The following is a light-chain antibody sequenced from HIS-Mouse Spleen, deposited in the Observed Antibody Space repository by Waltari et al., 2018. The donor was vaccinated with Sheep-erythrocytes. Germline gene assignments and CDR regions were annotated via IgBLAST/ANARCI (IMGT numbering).Light chain of an antibody. CDR1: SSDVGGYNY. V-gene: IGLV2-11*01. CDR3: CSYAGSYNHV. J-gene: IGLJ1*01. CDR2: DVS. Sequence: QSALTQPRSVSGSPGQSVTISCTGTSSDVGGYNYVSWYQHHPGKAPKLMLYDVSKRPSGVPGRFSGSKSGNTASLTISGLQAEDEADYYCCSYAGSYNHVFATGTKVTVL.